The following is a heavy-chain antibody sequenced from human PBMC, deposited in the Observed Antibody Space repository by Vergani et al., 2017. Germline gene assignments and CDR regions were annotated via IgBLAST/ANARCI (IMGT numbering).Heavy chain of an antibody. Sequence: QVQLQESGPGLVKPSETLSLTCTVSGGSISRYYWSWIRQPPGKGLEWIGYIYYSGSTNYNPSLKSRVTISVDTSKNQFSLKLSSVTAADTAVYYCARDLSYYDSSGYYYYYYGMDVWGQGTTVTVSS. CDR3: ARDLSYYDSSGYYYYYYGMDV. D-gene: IGHD3-22*01. J-gene: IGHJ6*02. CDR1: GGSISRYY. V-gene: IGHV4-59*01. CDR2: IYYSGST.